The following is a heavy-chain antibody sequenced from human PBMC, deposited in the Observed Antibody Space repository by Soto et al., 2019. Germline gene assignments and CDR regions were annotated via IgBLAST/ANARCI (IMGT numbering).Heavy chain of an antibody. CDR3: ARGVGSSPPQY. D-gene: IGHD1-26*01. Sequence: SETLSLTCTISGGSVSVYYWSWIRQSTGQGLEWIGYIYASGSPYYNPSLRSRVTISADPSKNQISLKLTSPTAADTAVYYCARGVGSSPPQYWGRGTLVTVSS. CDR2: IYASGSP. CDR1: GGSVSVYY. V-gene: IGHV4-59*02. J-gene: IGHJ4*02.